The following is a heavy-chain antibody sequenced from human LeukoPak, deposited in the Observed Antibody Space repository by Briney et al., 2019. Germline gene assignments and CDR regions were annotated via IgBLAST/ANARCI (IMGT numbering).Heavy chain of an antibody. V-gene: IGHV1-2*02. J-gene: IGHJ6*02. CDR2: INTNSGDT. Sequence: SVRASCKPSRYTSTGDYMGGGRQGPGQRGGCGVWINTNSGDTKYAQQYQRRVTMTRDTPISAADVESSSLRSDDTAVYYCARVRVVAGLRYYYYYGMDVCGQGTTVTVSS. D-gene: IGHD2-15*01. CDR3: ARVRVVAGLRYYYYYGMDV. CDR1: RYTSTGDY.